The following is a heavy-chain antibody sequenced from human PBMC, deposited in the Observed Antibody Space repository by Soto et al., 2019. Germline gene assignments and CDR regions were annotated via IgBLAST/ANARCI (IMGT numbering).Heavy chain of an antibody. V-gene: IGHV3-23*01. Sequence: GGSLRLSCAASGFIFTNYAMNWVRQAPGKGLEWVSVIGGRGNSAYYADSVQGRFTISRDNSKNTLSLQMSSLTADDTAIYYCVRDGRGSFDFWGRGTMVTVSS. CDR1: GFIFTNYA. CDR2: IGGRGNSA. CDR3: VRDGRGSFDF. J-gene: IGHJ3*01. D-gene: IGHD5-12*01.